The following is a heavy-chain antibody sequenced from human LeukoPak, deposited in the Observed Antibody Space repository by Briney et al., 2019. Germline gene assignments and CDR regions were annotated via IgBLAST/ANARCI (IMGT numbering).Heavy chain of an antibody. D-gene: IGHD3-10*02. J-gene: IGHJ4*02. V-gene: IGHV3-7*01. CDR3: ARDVRSGLNYFVFADY. Sequence: GGSLRLSCAASGFTFNTYWMSWVRQAPGKGLEWVANIKPDGSESYYADPVKGRFSISRDNTKNSLYLQMNSLRAEDTAVYYCARDVRSGLNYFVFADYWGQGTLVTVSS. CDR2: IKPDGSES. CDR1: GFTFNTYW.